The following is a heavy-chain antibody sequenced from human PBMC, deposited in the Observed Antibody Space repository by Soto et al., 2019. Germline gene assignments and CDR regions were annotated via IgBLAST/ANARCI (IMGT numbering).Heavy chain of an antibody. D-gene: IGHD1-20*01. V-gene: IGHV3-23*01. CDR3: AKGNWNPEGPYYYYGMDV. CDR1: GFTFSSYA. J-gene: IGHJ6*02. CDR2: ISGSDGST. Sequence: PGGSLRLSCAASGFTFSSYAMSWVRQAPGKGLEWVSAISGSDGSTYYADSVKGRFTISRDNSKNTLYLQMNSLRAEDTAVYYCAKGNWNPEGPYYYYGMDVWGQGTTVTVSS.